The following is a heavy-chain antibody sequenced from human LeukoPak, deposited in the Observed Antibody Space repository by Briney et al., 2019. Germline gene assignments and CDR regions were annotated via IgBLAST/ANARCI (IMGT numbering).Heavy chain of an antibody. CDR2: INPSGGST. J-gene: IGHJ6*02. Sequence: ASVKVSCKASGYTFTSYYMHWVRQAPGQGLEWMGIINPSGGSTSYAQKFQGRVTMTRDTSTSTVYMELSSLRSEDTAVYYCARGYCSGGSCFIYYYGMDVWGQGTTVTVSS. D-gene: IGHD2-15*01. V-gene: IGHV1-46*01. CDR1: GYTFTSYY. CDR3: ARGYCSGGSCFIYYYGMDV.